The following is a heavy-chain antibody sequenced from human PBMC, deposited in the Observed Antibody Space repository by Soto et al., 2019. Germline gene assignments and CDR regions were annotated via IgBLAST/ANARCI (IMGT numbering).Heavy chain of an antibody. Sequence: SETLSLTCTVSGGSIISGGYYWILIRQHPGKGLEWIGYIYYSGSTYYNPSLKSRVTISVDTSKNQFSLKLSSVTVADTAVYYCARVGYDFWSGYFQSYYYYYMDVWGKGTTVTVSS. CDR2: IYYSGST. V-gene: IGHV4-31*03. J-gene: IGHJ6*03. CDR1: GGSIISGGYY. D-gene: IGHD3-3*01. CDR3: ARVGYDFWSGYFQSYYYYYMDV.